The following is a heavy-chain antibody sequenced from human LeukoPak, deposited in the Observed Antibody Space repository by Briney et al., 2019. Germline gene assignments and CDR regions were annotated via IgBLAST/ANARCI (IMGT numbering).Heavy chain of an antibody. Sequence: PEASVKVSCKASGGTFSSYAISWVRQAPGQGLEWMGWINPNSGGTNYAQKFQGRVTMTRDTSISTAYMELSRLRSDDTAVYYCARDGPGAGPHDAFDIWGQGTMVTVSS. CDR3: ARDGPGAGPHDAFDI. J-gene: IGHJ3*02. V-gene: IGHV1-2*02. D-gene: IGHD6-19*01. CDR2: INPNSGGT. CDR1: GGTFSSYA.